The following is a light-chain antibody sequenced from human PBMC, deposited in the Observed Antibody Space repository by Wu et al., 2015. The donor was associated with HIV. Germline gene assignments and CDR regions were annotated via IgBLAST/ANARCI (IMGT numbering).Light chain of an antibody. CDR1: QSISNW. J-gene: IGKJ1*01. Sequence: DIQMTQSPSTLSASVGDRVTITCRASQSISNWLAWYQQKPGKAPKLLIYKASNLENGVPSRFSGSGSGTEFTLTISSLQPDDFATYYCQQCNTYSRTFGQGTKVEIK. CDR2: KAS. CDR3: QQCNTYSRT. V-gene: IGKV1-5*03.